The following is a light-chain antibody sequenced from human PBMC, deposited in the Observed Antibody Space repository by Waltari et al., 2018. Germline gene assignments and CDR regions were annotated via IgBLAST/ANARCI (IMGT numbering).Light chain of an antibody. J-gene: IGLJ1*01. Sequence: QSALTQPHSVSGSPGQSVTIFCPGTSSDVGRYDYVSWYQQHPGKAPKLMICDVTKRPSGVPDRFSGSKSGNTASLTISGLQAEDEADYYCCSRADSHTYVFGTGTKVTVL. CDR2: DVT. V-gene: IGLV2-11*01. CDR1: SSDVGRYDY. CDR3: CSRADSHTYV.